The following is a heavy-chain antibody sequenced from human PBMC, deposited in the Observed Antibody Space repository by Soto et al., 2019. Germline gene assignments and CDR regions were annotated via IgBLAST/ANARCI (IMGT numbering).Heavy chain of an antibody. CDR3: ARGCGSASCPYYFDY. CDR2: ISSSSSTI. J-gene: IGHJ4*02. V-gene: IGHV3-48*01. D-gene: IGHD2-2*01. Sequence: GVSRWLACAACGVCCSRYSMNWVRKAPGKGLEWVSYISSSSSTIYYADSVKGRFTISRDNAKNSLYLQMNSLGAEDTAVYYCARGCGSASCPYYFDYWGQGTLVTVSS. CDR1: GVCCSRYS.